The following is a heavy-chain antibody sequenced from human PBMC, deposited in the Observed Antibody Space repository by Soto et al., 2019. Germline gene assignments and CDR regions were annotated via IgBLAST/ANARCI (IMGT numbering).Heavy chain of an antibody. CDR3: ARPLGDSSGSGAFDI. V-gene: IGHV5-51*01. Sequence: GESLKISVNGSGYSFISYWIGWVRQMPGQGLEWMGIIYPGDSGTRYSPSFQGQVTISADKSISTAYLQWSSLKASDTAMYYCARPLGDSSGSGAFDIWGQGTMVTVSS. J-gene: IGHJ3*02. CDR1: GYSFISYW. D-gene: IGHD3-22*01. CDR2: IYPGDSGT.